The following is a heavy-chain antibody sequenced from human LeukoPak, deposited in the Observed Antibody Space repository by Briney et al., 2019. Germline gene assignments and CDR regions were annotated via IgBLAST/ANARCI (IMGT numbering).Heavy chain of an antibody. V-gene: IGHV3-30*18. CDR3: AKDIVATPAYYFDY. CDR1: GFTFSSYG. CDR2: ISYDGSNK. Sequence: PGGSLRLFCAASGFTFSSYGMHWVRQAPGKGLEWVAVISYDGSNKYYADSVKGRFTISRDNSKNTLYLQMNSLRAEDTAVYYCAKDIVATPAYYFDYWGQGTLVTVSP. D-gene: IGHD5-12*01. J-gene: IGHJ4*02.